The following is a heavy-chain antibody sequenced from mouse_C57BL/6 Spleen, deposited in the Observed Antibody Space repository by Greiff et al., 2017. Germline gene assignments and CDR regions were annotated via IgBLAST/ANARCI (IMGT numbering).Heavy chain of an antibody. V-gene: IGHV1-53*01. Sequence: VQLQQPGTELVKPGASVKLSCKASGYTFTSYWMHWVKQRPGQGLEWIGNINPSNGGTNYNEKFKSKATLTVDKSSSTAYMQLSSLTSEDSAVYYCARSAYDYGGYYYAMDDWGQGTSVTVSS. D-gene: IGHD2-4*01. J-gene: IGHJ4*01. CDR1: GYTFTSYW. CDR3: ARSAYDYGGYYYAMDD. CDR2: INPSNGGT.